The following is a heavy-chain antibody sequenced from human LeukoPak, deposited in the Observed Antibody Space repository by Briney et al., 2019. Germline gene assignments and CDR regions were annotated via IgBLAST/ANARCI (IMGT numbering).Heavy chain of an antibody. V-gene: IGHV4-34*01. CDR2: INHSGST. CDR1: YY. CDR3: ARGQAGYCSSTSCFNFDY. Sequence: YYWXWXRQPPGKGLEWIGEINHSGSTNYNPSLKSRVTLSVDTSKNQFSLKLSSVTAADTAVYYCARGQAGYCSSTSCFNFDYWGQGTLVTVSS. D-gene: IGHD2-2*01. J-gene: IGHJ4*02.